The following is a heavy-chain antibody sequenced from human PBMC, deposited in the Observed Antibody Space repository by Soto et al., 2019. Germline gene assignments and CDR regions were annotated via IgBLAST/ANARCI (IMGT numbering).Heavy chain of an antibody. CDR3: ARDTPYYYYGMDV. CDR2: IYYSGST. D-gene: IGHD2-15*01. V-gene: IGHV4-31*03. CDR1: GGSISSGGDY. J-gene: IGHJ6*02. Sequence: QVQLQESGPGLVKPSQTLSLTCTVSGGSISSGGDYWSWTRQHPGKGLAWIGYIYYSGSTYYNPSLKSRVTLSVETSKNHFSLKLSSVTAADTAVYYCARDTPYYYYGMDVWGQGTTVTVSS.